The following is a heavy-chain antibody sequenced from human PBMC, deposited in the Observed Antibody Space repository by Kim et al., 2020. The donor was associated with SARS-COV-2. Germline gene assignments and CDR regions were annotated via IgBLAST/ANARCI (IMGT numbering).Heavy chain of an antibody. CDR1: GVTFDSSA. D-gene: IGHD3-10*01. J-gene: IGHJ6*02. Sequence: LSLTCAASGVTFDSSAMNWVRQAPGKGLEWVAVISYDGRNKDYADSVKGRFTLSRDNSKSTLHLQMNSLRVEDTAVYYCARGNYYESVSLSDYYNGMDVWGQGTTVTVSS. V-gene: IGHV3-30*04. CDR2: ISYDGRNK. CDR3: ARGNYYESVSLSDYYNGMDV.